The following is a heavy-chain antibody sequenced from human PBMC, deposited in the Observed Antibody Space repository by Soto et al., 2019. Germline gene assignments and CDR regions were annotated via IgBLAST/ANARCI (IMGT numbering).Heavy chain of an antibody. Sequence: GGSLRLSCAASGFTFSSYAMSWVRQAPGKGLEWVSAISGSGGSTYYADSVKGRFTISGDNSKNTLYLQMNSLRAEDTAVYYCAKRDSGYYYYPYWGQGTLVTVSS. CDR1: GFTFSSYA. CDR2: ISGSGGST. D-gene: IGHD3-22*01. CDR3: AKRDSGYYYYPY. V-gene: IGHV3-23*01. J-gene: IGHJ4*02.